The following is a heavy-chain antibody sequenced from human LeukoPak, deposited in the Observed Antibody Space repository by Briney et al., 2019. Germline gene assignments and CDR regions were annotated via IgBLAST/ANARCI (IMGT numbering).Heavy chain of an antibody. V-gene: IGHV3-23*01. CDR3: VTSTAMFTWYFDC. CDR1: GFTFSTYA. D-gene: IGHD5-18*01. Sequence: GESLRLSCAASGFTFSTYAMSWVRQAPGKGLEWVSTISTSGADTYYTDSVKGRFTISRDNSKNTMYLQMNSLRVEDTAIYYCVTSTAMFTWYFDCWGQGTLVTVSS. CDR2: ISTSGADT. J-gene: IGHJ4*02.